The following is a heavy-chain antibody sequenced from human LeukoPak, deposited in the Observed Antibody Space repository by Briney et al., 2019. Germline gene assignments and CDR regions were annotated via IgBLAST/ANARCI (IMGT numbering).Heavy chain of an antibody. J-gene: IGHJ3*02. Sequence: GGSLRLSCEGSAFIFSGHWMNWVRQTPGRGLEWVASIKEDGSERQYVDSVKGRFSISRDNTKGSLFLQLNSLRAEDTVVYYCARDVRGIKLGRHAFDIWGQGTMVTVSS. D-gene: IGHD1-26*01. CDR3: ARDVRGIKLGRHAFDI. V-gene: IGHV3-7*03. CDR1: AFIFSGHW. CDR2: IKEDGSER.